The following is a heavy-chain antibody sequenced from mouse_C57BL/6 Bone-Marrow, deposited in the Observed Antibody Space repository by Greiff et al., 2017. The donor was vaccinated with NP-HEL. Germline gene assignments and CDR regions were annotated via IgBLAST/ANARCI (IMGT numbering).Heavy chain of an antibody. CDR3: TREEYAWFAY. J-gene: IGHJ3*01. CDR2: IAPETGGT. Sequence: VQLQQSGAELVRPGASVTLSCKASGYTFTDYEMHWVKQTPVHGLEWIGAIAPETGGTAYNQKFKGKAILTADKSSSTAYMELRSLTSEDSAVYYCTREEYAWFAYWGQGTLVTVSA. D-gene: IGHD2-10*02. CDR1: GYTFTDYE. V-gene: IGHV1-15*01.